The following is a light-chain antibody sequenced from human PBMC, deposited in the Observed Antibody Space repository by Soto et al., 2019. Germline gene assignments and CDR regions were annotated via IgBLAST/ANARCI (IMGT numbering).Light chain of an antibody. J-gene: IGKJ1*01. CDR2: KAS. CDR3: QQSHSTPSWT. Sequence: DIQMTQSPSTLSGSVGDRFTITCRASQTISSWLAWYQQKPGKAPKLLIYKASTLKSGVPSRFSGSGSGTDFTLTISSLQPEDFATYYCQQSHSTPSWTFGQGTKVDIK. V-gene: IGKV1-5*03. CDR1: QTISSW.